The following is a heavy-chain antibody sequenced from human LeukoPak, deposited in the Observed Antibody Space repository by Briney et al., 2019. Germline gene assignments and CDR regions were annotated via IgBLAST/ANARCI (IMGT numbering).Heavy chain of an antibody. CDR2: INPNTGDT. Sequence: ASVKVSCKASGYTFTLYFIHWVRQAPGQGLEWMGWINPNTGDTNYAQKFQGRVTMTRDTSISTAYMELSRLRSDDTAVYYCARGFTIVVVPAFDPWGQGTLVTVSS. CDR3: ARGFTIVVVPAFDP. CDR1: GYTFTLYF. V-gene: IGHV1-2*02. D-gene: IGHD2-2*01. J-gene: IGHJ5*02.